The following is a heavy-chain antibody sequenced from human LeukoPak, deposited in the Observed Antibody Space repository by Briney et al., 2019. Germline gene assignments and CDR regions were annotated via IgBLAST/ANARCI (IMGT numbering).Heavy chain of an antibody. D-gene: IGHD6-19*01. V-gene: IGHV4-59*08. Sequence: PSETLSLTCTVSGDSISSYHWSWIRQPPGKGLEWIGYIFYRGSTNYNPSLKSRDTISVDTSKTQFSLKLSPVTAADTAVYYCARSPIAVAGSSVGNWYFDLWGRGTLVTVSS. CDR1: GDSISSYH. J-gene: IGHJ2*01. CDR2: IFYRGST. CDR3: ARSPIAVAGSSVGNWYFDL.